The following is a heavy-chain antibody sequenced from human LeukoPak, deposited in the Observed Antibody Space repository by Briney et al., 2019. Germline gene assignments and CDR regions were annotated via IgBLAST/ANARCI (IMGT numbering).Heavy chain of an antibody. Sequence: NASETLSLTCTVSGGSISSGGYYWSWIRQHPGKGLEWIGYIYYSGTTYYNPSLKSRVTISVDTSKNQFSLMLSSVTAADTAVYYCANYGSGTYRFDPWGQGTLVTVSS. J-gene: IGHJ5*02. V-gene: IGHV4-31*03. CDR1: GGSISSGGYY. CDR2: IYYSGTT. CDR3: ANYGSGTYRFDP. D-gene: IGHD3-10*01.